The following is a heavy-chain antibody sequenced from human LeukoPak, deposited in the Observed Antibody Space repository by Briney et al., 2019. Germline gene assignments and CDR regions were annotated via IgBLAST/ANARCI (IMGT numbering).Heavy chain of an antibody. Sequence: GASVKVSCKASGYTFTSYDINWVRQATGQGLEWVGWVNPNSGNTGYAQKFQGRVTMTRNTSISTAYMELSSLRSEDTAVYYCARGTIRLPDIRGVHIWFDPWGQGTLVTVSS. V-gene: IGHV1-8*01. CDR2: VNPNSGNT. CDR1: GYTFTSYD. D-gene: IGHD3-10*01. CDR3: ARGTIRLPDIRGVHIWFDP. J-gene: IGHJ5*02.